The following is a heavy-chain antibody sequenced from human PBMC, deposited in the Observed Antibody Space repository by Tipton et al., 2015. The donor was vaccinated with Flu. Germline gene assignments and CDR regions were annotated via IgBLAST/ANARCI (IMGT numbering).Heavy chain of an antibody. J-gene: IGHJ3*01. D-gene: IGHD3-3*01. CDR2: IGSDFNT. Sequence: SLRLSCTASGFTFHDAWMSWVRQAPGEGLEWVSAIGSDFNTHYADSVKGRFTISRDNSKNTLYLQMNSLRAEDTAVYYCAKDMLRWAFDFWGQGTMVTVSS. CDR3: AKDMLRWAFDF. V-gene: IGHV3-23*01. CDR1: GFTFHDAW.